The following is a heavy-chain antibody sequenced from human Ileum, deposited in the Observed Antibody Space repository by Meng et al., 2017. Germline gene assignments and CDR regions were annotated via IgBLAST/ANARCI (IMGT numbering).Heavy chain of an antibody. CDR3: ARNDLAFWYFDL. Sequence: QELGPGLDSPPQTLSLTWIVFGVSISSNVNYWSWIRQHPWKGLEWLGYMYYSGCTYYNPSINTPITISLDTSKNQFSLRLDSVTAADTAVYFCARNDLAFWYFDLWGRGTLVTVSS. CDR2: MYYSGCT. J-gene: IGHJ2*01. V-gene: IGHV4-31*01. D-gene: IGHD3-3*01. CDR1: GVSISSNVNY.